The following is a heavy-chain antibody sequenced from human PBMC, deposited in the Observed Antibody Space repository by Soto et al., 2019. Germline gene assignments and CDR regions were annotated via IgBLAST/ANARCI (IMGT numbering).Heavy chain of an antibody. D-gene: IGHD5-12*01. CDR3: ARGGGYDSHFVD. CDR2: ISSSSITI. CDR1: GCTMSSYN. J-gene: IGHJ4*02. Sequence: LHLPCSAAGCTMSSYNMNWVRQAPGKGLEWVSYISSSSITIYYADSVKGRFTISRDNAKNSLYLQMNSLRDEDTAVYYCARGGGYDSHFVDWGQGTLVTVSS. V-gene: IGHV3-48*02.